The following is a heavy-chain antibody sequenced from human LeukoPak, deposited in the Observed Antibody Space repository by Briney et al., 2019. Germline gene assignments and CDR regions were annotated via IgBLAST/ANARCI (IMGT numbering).Heavy chain of an antibody. CDR2: IWYDGSNK. Sequence: GRSLRLSCAASGFTFSSYGMHWVRQAPGKGLEWGAVIWYDGSNKYYGDSVKGRFTISRDNSKKTRYLQMNSLRVEDTAVYYCARGDGYNDAEYLQHWGQGTLVTV. CDR3: ARGDGYNDAEYLQH. CDR1: GFTFSSYG. V-gene: IGHV3-33*01. J-gene: IGHJ1*01. D-gene: IGHD5-24*01.